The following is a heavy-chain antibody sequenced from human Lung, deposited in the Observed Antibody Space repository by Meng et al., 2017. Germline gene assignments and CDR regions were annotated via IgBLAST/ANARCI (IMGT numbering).Heavy chain of an antibody. Sequence: SGCCCVPAGGSLILSCVASAFTFTDHWMHWVRQGPGKGLVWVSRINRDGTKPTYADSVKGRFTISRDNAKNTLYLQMNNLRAEDTAFYYCTNDRLNHWGQGALVTVSS. D-gene: IGHD1-1*01. V-gene: IGHV3-74*01. CDR2: INRDGTKP. CDR1: AFTFTDHW. J-gene: IGHJ1*01. CDR3: TNDRLNH.